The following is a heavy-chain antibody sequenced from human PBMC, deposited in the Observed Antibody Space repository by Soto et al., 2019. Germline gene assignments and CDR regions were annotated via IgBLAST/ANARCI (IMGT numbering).Heavy chain of an antibody. V-gene: IGHV3-33*05. J-gene: IGHJ4*02. CDR2: ILYDGSNK. CDR1: GFIFSNYG. Sequence: GGSLRLSCAASGFIFSNYGMHWVRQAPGKGLEWVAAILYDGSNKYYADFVKGRVTISRDNSKNTLDLQMNGLRVEDTAVYYCARGELTGTYYFDYWGQGTLVTVSS. D-gene: IGHD7-27*01. CDR3: ARGELTGTYYFDY.